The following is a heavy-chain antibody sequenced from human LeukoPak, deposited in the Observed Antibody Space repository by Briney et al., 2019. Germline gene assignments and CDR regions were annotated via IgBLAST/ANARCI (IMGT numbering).Heavy chain of an antibody. D-gene: IGHD6-13*01. J-gene: IGHJ4*02. CDR3: ARGRWYSSSWYTPPQYYFDY. CDR2: IYYSGST. V-gene: IGHV4-59*01. Sequence: PSETLSLTCTVSGGSISSYYWSWIRQPPGKGLEWIGYIYYSGSTNYNPSLKSRVTISVDTSKNQFSLKLSSVTAADTAVYYCARGRWYSSSWYTPPQYYFDYWGQGTLVTVSS. CDR1: GGSISSYY.